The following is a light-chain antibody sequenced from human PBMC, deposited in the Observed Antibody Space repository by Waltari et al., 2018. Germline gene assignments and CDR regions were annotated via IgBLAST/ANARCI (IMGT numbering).Light chain of an antibody. V-gene: IGKV1-NL1*01. Sequence: DNQMTQSPSSLSASVGDRLTITCRASQGISNSLAWYQQKPGKAPKLLLFAASRLESGVPSRFSGSGSGTDYTLTISSLQPEDFATYYCQQYYGTLLTFGGGTKVEIK. J-gene: IGKJ4*01. CDR1: QGISNS. CDR3: QQYYGTLLT. CDR2: AAS.